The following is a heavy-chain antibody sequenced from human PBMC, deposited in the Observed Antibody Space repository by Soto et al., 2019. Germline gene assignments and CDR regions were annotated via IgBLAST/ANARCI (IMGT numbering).Heavy chain of an antibody. Sequence: EVQLVESGGGLVQPGGSLKLSCAASGFTFSGSAMHWVRQASGKGLEWVGRIRSNANSYATAYAASVKGRFTISRDDSKNTAYLQMNSLKTEDTAVYYCTSLVSSSWEPRYYYYYYGMDVWGQGTTVTVSS. CDR2: IRSNANSYAT. J-gene: IGHJ6*02. CDR1: GFTFSGSA. D-gene: IGHD6-13*01. CDR3: TSLVSSSWEPRYYYYYYGMDV. V-gene: IGHV3-73*02.